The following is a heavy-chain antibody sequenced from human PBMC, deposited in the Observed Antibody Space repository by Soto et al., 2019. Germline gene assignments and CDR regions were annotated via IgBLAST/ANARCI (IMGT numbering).Heavy chain of an antibody. Sequence: DVQLLESGGALVQPGGSLRLACVASGFTLGSYAMTWVRQTPGKGLEWVSTVTGRGDNTYYADSVRGRFTISRDYSENTLYLQMNSLRAEDTAVYYCARDITGTTCFDYWGQGTLVTVSS. D-gene: IGHD1-7*01. J-gene: IGHJ4*02. CDR3: ARDITGTTCFDY. CDR2: VTGRGDNT. V-gene: IGHV3-23*01. CDR1: GFTLGSYA.